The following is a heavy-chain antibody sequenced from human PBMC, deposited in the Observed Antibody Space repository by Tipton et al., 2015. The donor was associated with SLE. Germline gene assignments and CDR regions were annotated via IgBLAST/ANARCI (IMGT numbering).Heavy chain of an antibody. CDR1: GGSISSSSYY. Sequence: TLSLTCTVSGGSISSSSYYWSWIRQQPGKGLEWIGYIYYSGSTYYNPSLKSRVTISVDTSKNQFSLKLSSVTAADTAVYYCARGPAAELDYWGQGTLVTVSS. V-gene: IGHV4-31*03. CDR2: IYYSGST. J-gene: IGHJ4*02. D-gene: IGHD1-14*01. CDR3: ARGPAAELDY.